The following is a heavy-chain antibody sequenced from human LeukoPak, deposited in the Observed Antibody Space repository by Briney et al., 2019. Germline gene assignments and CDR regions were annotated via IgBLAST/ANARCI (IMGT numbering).Heavy chain of an antibody. Sequence: ASVKVSCKASGYTFTSYGISWVRQAPGQGLEWMGWISAYNGNTNYAQKLQGRVTMTTDTSTSTAYMELRSLRSDDTAVYYCARDHNNRGSSRGGYWGQGTLVTVSS. D-gene: IGHD1-14*01. CDR2: ISAYNGNT. CDR1: GYTFTSYG. V-gene: IGHV1-18*01. CDR3: ARDHNNRGSSRGGY. J-gene: IGHJ4*02.